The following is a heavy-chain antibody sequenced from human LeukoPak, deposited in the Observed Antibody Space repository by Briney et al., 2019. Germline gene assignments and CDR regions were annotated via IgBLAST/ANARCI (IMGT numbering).Heavy chain of an antibody. V-gene: IGHV4-59*01. Sequence: PSETLSLTCTVSGGSISSYYWSWIRQPPGKGLEWIGYIYYSGSTNYNPSLKSRVTISVDTSKDQFSLKLSSVAAADTAVYYCAREKVGSSGCPDYWGQGTLVTVSS. CDR2: IYYSGST. J-gene: IGHJ4*02. D-gene: IGHD6-19*01. CDR3: AREKVGSSGCPDY. CDR1: GGSISSYY.